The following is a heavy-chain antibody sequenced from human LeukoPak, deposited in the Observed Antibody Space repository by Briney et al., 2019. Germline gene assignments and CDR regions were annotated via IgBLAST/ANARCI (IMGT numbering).Heavy chain of an antibody. V-gene: IGHV4-31*03. CDR1: GGSISSGGYY. CDR2: IYYSGST. J-gene: IGHJ6*04. CDR3: ARGMVRGVRYYYYGMDV. D-gene: IGHD3-10*01. Sequence: SETLSPTCTVSGGSISSGGYYWSWIRQHPGKGLEWLGYIYYSGSTYYNPSLKSRATISVDTSKNQFSLKLSSVTAADTAVYYCARGMVRGVRYYYYGMDVWGKGTTVTVSS.